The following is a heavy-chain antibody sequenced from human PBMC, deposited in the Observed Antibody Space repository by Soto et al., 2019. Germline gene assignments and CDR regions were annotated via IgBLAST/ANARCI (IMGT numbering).Heavy chain of an antibody. Sequence: EVQLVESGGGLVKPGGSLRLSCAASGFTFSNAWMSWVRQAPGKGLEWVGRIKSKTDGGTTDYAAPGKGRFTSSRDDSKNTLYLQMNRLKTADTAVYYCTTDRPYSAMIIVIFSDAFDIWGQGTMVTVSS. J-gene: IGHJ3*02. CDR3: TTDRPYSAMIIVIFSDAFDI. CDR2: IKSKTDGGTT. V-gene: IGHV3-15*01. D-gene: IGHD3-22*01. CDR1: GFTFSNAW.